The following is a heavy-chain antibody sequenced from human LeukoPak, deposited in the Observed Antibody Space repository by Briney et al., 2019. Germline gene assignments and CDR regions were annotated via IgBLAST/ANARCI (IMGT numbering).Heavy chain of an antibody. Sequence: SETLSLTCTVSGGSISSSSYYWGWIRQPPGKGLEWIGSIYYSGSTYYNPSPKSRVTISVDTSKNQFSLKLSSVTAADTAVYYCARRSGWAAAIDYWGQGTLVTVSS. CDR3: ARRSGWAAAIDY. CDR2: IYYSGST. V-gene: IGHV4-39*07. CDR1: GGSISSSSYY. J-gene: IGHJ4*02. D-gene: IGHD6-13*01.